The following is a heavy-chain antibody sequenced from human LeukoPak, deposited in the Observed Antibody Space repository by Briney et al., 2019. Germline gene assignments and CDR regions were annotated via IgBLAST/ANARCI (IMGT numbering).Heavy chain of an antibody. D-gene: IGHD3-3*01. CDR2: IYYNGST. CDR1: GGSISSYY. Sequence: AETLSLPCIVSGGSISSYYWSWIRQPPGKGLEWIGSIYYNGSTNYNPSLKSRVTISVDTSKNQFSLKLSSVTAADTAVYYCARVTTRITIFGVVTHTGFDYWGQGTLVTVSS. J-gene: IGHJ4*02. V-gene: IGHV4-59*12. CDR3: ARVTTRITIFGVVTHTGFDY.